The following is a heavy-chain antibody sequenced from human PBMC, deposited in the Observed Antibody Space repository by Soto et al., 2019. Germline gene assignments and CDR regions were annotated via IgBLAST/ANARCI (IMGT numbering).Heavy chain of an antibody. CDR2: ISGSGGST. J-gene: IGHJ4*02. CDR1: GFTFSNYA. V-gene: IGHV3-23*01. Sequence: EVQLLESGGGLVKPGGSLRLSCAASGFTFSNYAVTWVRKAPGKGLEWVSTISGSGGSTYYADSVKGRFTISRDNSKNTLYLQMNSLRAEDTAVYYCAKDQGSSWYEIDYWGQGTLVTVSS. CDR3: AKDQGSSWYEIDY. D-gene: IGHD6-13*01.